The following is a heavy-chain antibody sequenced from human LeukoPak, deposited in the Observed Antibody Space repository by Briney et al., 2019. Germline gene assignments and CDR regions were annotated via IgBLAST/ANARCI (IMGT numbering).Heavy chain of an antibody. CDR1: GFTFSSYE. CDR2: ISSSGSTI. Sequence: GSLRLSCAASGFTFSSYEMNWVRQAPGKGLEWVSYISSSGSTIYYADSVKGRFTISRDNAKNSLYLQMNSLRAEDTAVYYCARDLTGTPKGGYWGQGTLVTVSS. J-gene: IGHJ4*02. D-gene: IGHD1-7*01. CDR3: ARDLTGTPKGGY. V-gene: IGHV3-48*03.